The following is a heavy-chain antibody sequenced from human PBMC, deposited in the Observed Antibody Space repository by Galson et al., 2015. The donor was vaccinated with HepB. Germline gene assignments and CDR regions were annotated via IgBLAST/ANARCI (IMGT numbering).Heavy chain of an antibody. Sequence: SETLSLTCAVYGGSFSGYYWSWIRQPPGKGLEWIGEINHSGSTNYNPSLKSRVTISVDTSKNQFSLKLSSVTAADTAVYYCARGGPIVVVPAAIHKEPNRNWFDPWGQGTLVTVSS. D-gene: IGHD2-2*01. CDR2: INHSGST. CDR1: GGSFSGYY. V-gene: IGHV4-34*01. J-gene: IGHJ5*02. CDR3: ARGGPIVVVPAAIHKEPNRNWFDP.